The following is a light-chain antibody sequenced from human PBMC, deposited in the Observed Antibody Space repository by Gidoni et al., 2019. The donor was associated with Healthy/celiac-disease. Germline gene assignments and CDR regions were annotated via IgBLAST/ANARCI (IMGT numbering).Light chain of an antibody. Sequence: ITQSPSSLSASVGDRVTITCQASQDISNYLNWYQQKPGKAPKLLIYDASNLETGVPSRFSGSGSGTDFTFTISSLQPEDIATYYCQQYDNLPPYTFGQGTKLEIK. J-gene: IGKJ2*01. CDR1: QDISNY. CDR2: DAS. V-gene: IGKV1-33*01. CDR3: QQYDNLPPYT.